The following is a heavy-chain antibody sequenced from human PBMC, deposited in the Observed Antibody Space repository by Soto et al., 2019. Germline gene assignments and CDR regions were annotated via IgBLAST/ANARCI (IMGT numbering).Heavy chain of an antibody. Sequence: GGSLRLSCAASGFTFSSYGMHWVRQAPGKGLEWVAVIWYDGSNKYYADSVKGRFTISRDNSKNTLYLQMNSLRAEDTAVYYCARSPPSSWYGLLDYWGQGTLVTVSS. V-gene: IGHV3-33*01. CDR1: GFTFSSYG. CDR3: ARSPPSSWYGLLDY. D-gene: IGHD6-13*01. CDR2: IWYDGSNK. J-gene: IGHJ4*02.